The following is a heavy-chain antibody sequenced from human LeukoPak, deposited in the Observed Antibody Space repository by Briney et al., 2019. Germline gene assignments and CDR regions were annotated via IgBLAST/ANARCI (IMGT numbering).Heavy chain of an antibody. CDR1: GGSISSYY. D-gene: IGHD3-10*01. CDR3: ARGRGVGD. Sequence: SETLSLTCTVSGGSISSYYWSWIRQPPGKGLEWIGYIYYSGSTNYNPSLKSRVTISVDTSKNQFSLKLSSVTAADTAVYYCARGRGVGDWGQGTLVTVSS. J-gene: IGHJ4*02. V-gene: IGHV4-59*12. CDR2: IYYSGST.